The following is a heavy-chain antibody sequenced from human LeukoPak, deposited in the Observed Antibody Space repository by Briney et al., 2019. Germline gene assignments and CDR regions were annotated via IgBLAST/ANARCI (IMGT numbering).Heavy chain of an antibody. V-gene: IGHV3-33*01. J-gene: IGHJ4*02. CDR1: GFTFSSYG. Sequence: PGGSLRLSCAASGFTFSSYGMHWVRQAPVKGLEWVAVIWYDGSNKYYADSVKGRFTISRDNSKNTLYLQMNSLRAEDTAVYYCARVTSYDSSGYQDYWGQGTLVTVSS. CDR2: IWYDGSNK. D-gene: IGHD3-22*01. CDR3: ARVTSYDSSGYQDY.